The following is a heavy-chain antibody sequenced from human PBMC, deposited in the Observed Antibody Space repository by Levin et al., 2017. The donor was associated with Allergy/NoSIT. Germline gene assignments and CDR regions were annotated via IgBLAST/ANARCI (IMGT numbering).Heavy chain of an antibody. J-gene: IGHJ4*02. CDR3: TTSSSSWYYFDY. Sequence: GGSLRLSCAASGITFSNAWMSWARQAPGKGLEWVGRIKSKTDGGTTEYAAPVKGRFTISRDDSKNTLYLQMNSLKTEDTAVYFCTTSSSSWYYFDYWGQGTMVTVSS. CDR2: IKSKTDGGTT. CDR1: GITFSNAW. V-gene: IGHV3-15*01. D-gene: IGHD6-13*01.